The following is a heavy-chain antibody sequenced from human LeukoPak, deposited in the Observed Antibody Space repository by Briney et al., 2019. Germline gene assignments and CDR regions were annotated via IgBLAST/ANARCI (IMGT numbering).Heavy chain of an antibody. CDR3: ARDSKFGSGRPPSY. Sequence: SDTLSLTCTVSGGSVSSGSYYWSWIRQPPGKGLECIGYIYYRGSINYNPSLKSRVTISVEAPKNQFSLKLSSVTAADTAVYYCARDSKFGSGRPPSYWGQGTLVTVSS. J-gene: IGHJ4*02. CDR2: IYYRGSI. V-gene: IGHV4-61*01. D-gene: IGHD3-10*01. CDR1: GGSVSSGSYY.